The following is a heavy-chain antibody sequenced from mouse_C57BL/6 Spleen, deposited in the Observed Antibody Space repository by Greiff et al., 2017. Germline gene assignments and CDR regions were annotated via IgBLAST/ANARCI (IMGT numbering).Heavy chain of an antibody. CDR2: IDPSDSYT. CDR3: ARRNYYGSSFDV. Sequence: QVQLQQSGAELVMPGASVKLSCKASGYTFTSYWMHWVQQRPGQGLEWIGEIDPSDSYTNYNQKFKGKSTLTVDKSSSTAYLQLSSLTSEDSAVYYCARRNYYGSSFDVWGTGTTVTVSS. J-gene: IGHJ1*03. V-gene: IGHV1-69*01. D-gene: IGHD1-1*01. CDR1: GYTFTSYW.